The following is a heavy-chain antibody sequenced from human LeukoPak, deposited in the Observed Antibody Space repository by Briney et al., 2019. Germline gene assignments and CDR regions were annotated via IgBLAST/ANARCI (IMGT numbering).Heavy chain of an antibody. CDR2: IYSGGST. J-gene: IGHJ6*03. CDR1: GFTVSSNY. Sequence: GGSLRLSCAASGFTVSSNYMSWVRQAPGKGLEWVSVIYSGGSTYYADSVKGRFTISRDNSKNTLYLQMNSLRAEDTAVYYCEGYYGSGSYYPHYYYYMDVWGKGTTVTVSS. V-gene: IGHV3-53*01. D-gene: IGHD3-10*01. CDR3: EGYYGSGSYYPHYYYYMDV.